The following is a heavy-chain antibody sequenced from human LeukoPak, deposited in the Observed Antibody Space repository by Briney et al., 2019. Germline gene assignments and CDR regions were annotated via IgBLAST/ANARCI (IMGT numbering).Heavy chain of an antibody. CDR3: ARTMYQPLLYFDY. CDR1: GFTFSSYG. D-gene: IGHD2-2*01. V-gene: IGHV3-33*01. Sequence: GVSLRLPCAASGFTFSSYGMHWVRQAPGKGLEWVTVIWYDGCNKYYADSVKGRFTISRDNTKNTLYLQMNSLRAEDTAVYYCARTMYQPLLYFDYWGQGTLVTVSS. J-gene: IGHJ4*02. CDR2: IWYDGCNK.